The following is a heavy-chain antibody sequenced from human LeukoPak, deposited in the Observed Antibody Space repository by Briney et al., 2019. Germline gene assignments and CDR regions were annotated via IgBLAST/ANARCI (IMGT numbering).Heavy chain of an antibody. Sequence: ASVKVSCKASGYTFTSYDINWVRQAPGQGLEWMGWISAYNGNTNYAQKLQGRVTMTTDTSTSTAYMELRSLRSDDTAVYYCASPGPYCSGGSCYFAYWGQGTLVTVSS. CDR3: ASPGPYCSGGSCYFAY. V-gene: IGHV1-18*01. J-gene: IGHJ4*02. D-gene: IGHD2-15*01. CDR1: GYTFTSYD. CDR2: ISAYNGNT.